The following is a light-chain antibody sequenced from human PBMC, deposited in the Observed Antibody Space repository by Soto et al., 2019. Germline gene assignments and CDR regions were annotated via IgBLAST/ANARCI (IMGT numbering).Light chain of an antibody. CDR1: SSNIGGNP. V-gene: IGLV1-44*01. CDR3: AARHDSLNGPV. CDR2: NNN. Sequence: QSVLAQPPSASGTPGQRVTISCSGSSSNIGGNPVNWYQQLPGTAPRLLIYNNNHRPSGVPDRFSGSKSGTSASLAISGLQSEDEADYYCAARHDSLNGPVLGGGTKVTVL. J-gene: IGLJ3*02.